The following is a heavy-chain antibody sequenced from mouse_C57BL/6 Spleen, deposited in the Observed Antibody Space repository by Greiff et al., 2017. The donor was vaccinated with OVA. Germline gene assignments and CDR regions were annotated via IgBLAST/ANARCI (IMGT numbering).Heavy chain of an antibody. Sequence: EVKLVESGGGLVKPGGSLKLSCAASGFTFSSYAMSWVHQTPEKRLEWVATISDGGSYTYYPDNVKGRFTISRDNAKNNLYLQMSHLKSEDTAMYYCARGTDYYFDYWGQGTTLTVSS. V-gene: IGHV5-4*03. D-gene: IGHD2-4*01. CDR3: ARGTDYYFDY. CDR1: GFTFSSYA. J-gene: IGHJ2*01. CDR2: ISDGGSYT.